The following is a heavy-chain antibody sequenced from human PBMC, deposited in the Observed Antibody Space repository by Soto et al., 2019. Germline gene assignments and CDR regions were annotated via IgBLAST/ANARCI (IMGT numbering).Heavy chain of an antibody. J-gene: IGHJ4*02. Sequence: QVQLVESGGGVVQPGRSLRLSCAASGFTFRGYGMHWVRQAPGKGLEWVALISYDGSNKYYADSVKGRFTISRDNSKNTLYLQMNSLRAEDTAVYYCASFDYYDILTGYYTPDYWGQGTLVTVSS. CDR1: GFTFRGYG. D-gene: IGHD3-9*01. CDR3: ASFDYYDILTGYYTPDY. V-gene: IGHV3-30*03. CDR2: ISYDGSNK.